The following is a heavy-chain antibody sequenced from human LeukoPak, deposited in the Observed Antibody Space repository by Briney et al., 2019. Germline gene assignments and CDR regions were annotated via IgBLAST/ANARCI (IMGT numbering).Heavy chain of an antibody. D-gene: IGHD6-6*01. J-gene: IGHJ4*02. Sequence: PSQTLSLTCTVSGGSISSGDYYWSWIRQPPGKGLEWIGYIYYSGSTNYNPSLKSRVTISVDTSKNQFSLKLSSVTAADTAVYYCAREAYSSSSGFDYWGQGTLVTVSS. CDR3: AREAYSSSSGFDY. CDR1: GGSISSGDYY. CDR2: IYYSGST. V-gene: IGHV4-61*08.